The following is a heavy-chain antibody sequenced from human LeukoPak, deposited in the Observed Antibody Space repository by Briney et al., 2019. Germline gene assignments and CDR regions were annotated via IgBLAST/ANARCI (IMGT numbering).Heavy chain of an antibody. CDR2: ISSDGSST. V-gene: IGHV3-74*01. J-gene: IGHJ4*02. CDR3: AREDHYYDYWSGYFPVFNY. D-gene: IGHD3-3*01. Sequence: GGSLRLSCAASEFTFSSYWMHWVRQAPGKGRVGVSRISSDGSSTNYADSVKGRFTISRDNAKNTLYLQMNSLRAEDTAVYYCAREDHYYDYWSGYFPVFNYWGQGTLVTVSS. CDR1: EFTFSSYW.